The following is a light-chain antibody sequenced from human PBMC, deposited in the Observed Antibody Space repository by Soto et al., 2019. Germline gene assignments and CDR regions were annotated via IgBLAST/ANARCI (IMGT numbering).Light chain of an antibody. CDR3: AAWDDSLIGYV. V-gene: IGLV1-44*01. J-gene: IGLJ1*01. Sequence: QSVLPQPPSTSGTPGQRVTISCSRSSSNIGSNTVSWCQQLPGTAPKPLIYNNNQRPSGVPDRFSGSKSGTSASLAISGLQSEDEADDYWAAWDDSLIGYVFGTGTKVTVL. CDR1: SSNIGSNT. CDR2: NNN.